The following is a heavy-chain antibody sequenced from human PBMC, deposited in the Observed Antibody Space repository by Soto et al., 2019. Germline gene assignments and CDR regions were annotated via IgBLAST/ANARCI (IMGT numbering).Heavy chain of an antibody. CDR3: ARDSRWLPIHYYYGMDV. Sequence: EVQLVESGGGLVQPGGSLRLSCAASGFTFSSYWMHWVRQAPGKGLVWVSRINSDGSSTSYADSVKGRFTISRDNAKNTLYLQMNSLRAADTAVYYCARDSRWLPIHYYYGMDVWGQGTTVTVSS. CDR1: GFTFSSYW. CDR2: INSDGSST. J-gene: IGHJ6*02. V-gene: IGHV3-74*01. D-gene: IGHD5-12*01.